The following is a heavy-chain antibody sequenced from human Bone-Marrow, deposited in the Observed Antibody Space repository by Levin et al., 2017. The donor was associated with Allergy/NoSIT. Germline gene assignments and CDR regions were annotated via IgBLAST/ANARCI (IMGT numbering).Heavy chain of an antibody. D-gene: IGHD2-15*01. V-gene: IGHV1-18*01. J-gene: IGHJ4*02. Sequence: KVSCKASGYTFTSYGISWVRQAPGQGLEWMGWISAYNGNTNYAQKLQGRVTMTTDTSTSTAYMELRSLRSDDTAVYYCARGGEGYCSGGSCLFDYWGQGTLVTVSS. CDR3: ARGGEGYCSGGSCLFDY. CDR1: GYTFTSYG. CDR2: ISAYNGNT.